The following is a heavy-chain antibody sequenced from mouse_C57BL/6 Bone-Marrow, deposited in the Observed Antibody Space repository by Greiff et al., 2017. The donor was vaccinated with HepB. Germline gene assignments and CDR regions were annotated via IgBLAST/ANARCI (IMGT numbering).Heavy chain of an antibody. J-gene: IGHJ4*01. CDR1: GFNIKDYY. V-gene: IGHV14-1*01. CDR2: IDPEDGDT. CDR3: TSYYYGSFYAMDY. D-gene: IGHD1-1*01. Sequence: EVKLVESGAELVRPGASVKLSCTASGFNIKDYYMHWVKQRPEQGLEWIGRIDPEDGDTEYAPKFQGKATMTADTSSNTAYLQLSSLTSEDTAVYYCTSYYYGSFYAMDYWGQGTSVTVSS.